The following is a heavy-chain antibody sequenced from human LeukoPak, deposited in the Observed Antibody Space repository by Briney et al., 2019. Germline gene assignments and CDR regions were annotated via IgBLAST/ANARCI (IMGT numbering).Heavy chain of an antibody. CDR3: ARRNVLMVYAIDY. J-gene: IGHJ4*02. D-gene: IGHD2-8*01. CDR2: IYYTGST. V-gene: IGHV4-39*01. CDR1: GGSISSSSYY. Sequence: SETLSLTCTVSGGSISSSSYYWGWIRQPPGKGLEWIESIYYTGSTYYNPSLKSRVTISVDTSKNQFSLKLSSVTAADTAVYYCARRNVLMVYAIDYWGQGTLVTVSS.